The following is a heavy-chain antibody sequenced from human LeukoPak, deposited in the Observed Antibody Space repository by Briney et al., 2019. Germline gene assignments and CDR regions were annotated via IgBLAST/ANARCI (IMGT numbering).Heavy chain of an antibody. CDR1: GFTFRDYY. J-gene: IGHJ6*03. CDR2: ISSSGSTI. CDR3: ARDRQQLVLTTHYYYYYMDV. V-gene: IGHV3-11*04. D-gene: IGHD6-13*01. Sequence: SGGSLRLSCAASGFTFRDYYMSWIRQAPGKGLEWVSYISSSGSTIYYADSVKGRFTISRDNAKNSLYLQMNSLRAEDTAVYYCARDRQQLVLTTHYYYYYMDVWGKGTTVTVSS.